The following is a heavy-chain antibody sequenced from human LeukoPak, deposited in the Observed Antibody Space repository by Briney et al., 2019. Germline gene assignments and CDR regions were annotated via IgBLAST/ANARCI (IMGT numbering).Heavy chain of an antibody. D-gene: IGHD4-17*01. V-gene: IGHV4-34*01. Sequence: PSETLSLTCAVYGGSFSGYYWSCIRQPPGKGLEWIGEINHSGSTNYNPSLKSRVTISVDTSKNQFSLKLSSVTAADTAVYYCARGGYYGDYGYWGQGTLVTVSS. CDR2: INHSGST. J-gene: IGHJ4*02. CDR1: GGSFSGYY. CDR3: ARGGYYGDYGY.